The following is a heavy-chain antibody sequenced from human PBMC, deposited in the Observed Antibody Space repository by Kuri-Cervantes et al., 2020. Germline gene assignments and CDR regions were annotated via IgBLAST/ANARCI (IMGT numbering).Heavy chain of an antibody. CDR3: ARRGSENTAMGSRSMRRGVNFGY. CDR1: GGSISSHY. Sequence: GSLRLSCTVSGGSISSHYWSWFRQPPGKGLEYIGYVYYSGSTNYNPSLKSRVTISVDTSKNQFSLKLSSVTAADTAVYYCARRGSENTAMGSRSMRRGVNFGYWGQGTLVTVSS. CDR2: VYYSGST. D-gene: IGHD5-18*01. V-gene: IGHV4-59*11. J-gene: IGHJ4*02.